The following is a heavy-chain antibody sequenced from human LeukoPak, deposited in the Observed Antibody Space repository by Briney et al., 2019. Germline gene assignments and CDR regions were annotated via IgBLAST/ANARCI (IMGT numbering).Heavy chain of an antibody. V-gene: IGHV4-4*02. J-gene: IGHJ4*02. Sequence: SGTLSLTCAVSGGSISSNNWWGWVRQPPGKGLEWIGEIYHSGSPNYNPSLKSRVTISVDKSRNHFSPNLSSVTAADTAVYYCARVNINNWHSCDYWGQGTLVTVSS. D-gene: IGHD1-1*01. CDR3: ARVNINNWHSCDY. CDR2: IYHSGSP. CDR1: GGSISSNNW.